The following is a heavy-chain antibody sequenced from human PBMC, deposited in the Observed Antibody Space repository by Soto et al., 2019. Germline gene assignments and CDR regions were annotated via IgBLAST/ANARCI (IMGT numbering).Heavy chain of an antibody. CDR2: ITSNSIYK. CDR1: GFTFSDYD. D-gene: IGHD1-26*01. Sequence: EVQLVESGGGLVKPGGSLRLSCAASGFTFSDYDMTWVRQAPGKGLEWVSSITSNSIYKYSADSLKGRFTISRDNAKNTLFLQIYSLRAEDTAVYYCARDLSGGNYYYHGLDVWGQGTTVTVSS. V-gene: IGHV3-21*01. J-gene: IGHJ6*02. CDR3: ARDLSGGNYYYHGLDV.